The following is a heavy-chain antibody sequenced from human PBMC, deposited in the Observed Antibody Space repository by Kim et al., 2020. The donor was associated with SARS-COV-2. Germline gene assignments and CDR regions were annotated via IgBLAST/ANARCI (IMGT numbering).Heavy chain of an antibody. D-gene: IGHD6-13*01. CDR3: AREYSSRSYYDYGMDV. V-gene: IGHV4-34*01. CDR2: INHSGST. J-gene: IGHJ6*02. Sequence: SETLSLTCAVYGGSFSGYYWSWIRQPPGKGLEWIGEINHSGSTNYNPSLKSRVTISVDTSKNQISLKLSSVTAADTAVYYCAREYSSRSYYDYGMDVWGQGTTVTVS. CDR1: GGSFSGYY.